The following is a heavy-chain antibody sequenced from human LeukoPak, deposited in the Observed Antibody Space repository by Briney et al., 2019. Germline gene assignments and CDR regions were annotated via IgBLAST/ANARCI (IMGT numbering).Heavy chain of an antibody. CDR1: GFTFSNYD. CDR2: ISSSSNYI. CDR3: AKDQRASYYGSGSYPSLFDY. J-gene: IGHJ4*02. V-gene: IGHV3-21*04. Sequence: PGGSLRLSCAASGFTFSNYDMNWVRQAPGKGLEWVSSISSSSNYIYYADSVKGRFTISRDNSKNTLYLQMNSLRAEDTAVYYCAKDQRASYYGSGSYPSLFDYWGQGTLVTVSS. D-gene: IGHD3-10*01.